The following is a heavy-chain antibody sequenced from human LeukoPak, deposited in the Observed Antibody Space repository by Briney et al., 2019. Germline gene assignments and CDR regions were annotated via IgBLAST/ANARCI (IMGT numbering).Heavy chain of an antibody. J-gene: IGHJ4*02. V-gene: IGHV4-38-2*02. CDR3: TRGGSADPFEH. CDR1: GHSIINSFY. D-gene: IGHD1-26*01. Sequence: SETLSLTCTVSGHSIINSFYWGWIGQPPGKGLEWIGSIYHTGSTYYNPSLKSRLTISVDTSRNQFSLKLKSVTAADTAVYYCTRGGSADPFEHWGQGTLVTVSS. CDR2: IYHTGST.